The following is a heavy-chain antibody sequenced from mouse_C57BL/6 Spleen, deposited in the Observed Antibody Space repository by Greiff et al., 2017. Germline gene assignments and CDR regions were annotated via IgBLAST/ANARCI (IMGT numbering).Heavy chain of an antibody. J-gene: IGHJ2*01. V-gene: IGHV2-2*01. D-gene: IGHD3-1*01. CDR3: ARSRYYFDY. Sequence: VHLVESGPGLVQPSQSLSITCTVSGFSLTSYGVHWVRQSPGKGLEWLGVIWSGGSTDYNAAFISRLSISKDNSKSQVFFKMNSLQADDTAIYYCARSRYYFDYWGQGTTLTVSS. CDR1: GFSLTSYG. CDR2: IWSGGST.